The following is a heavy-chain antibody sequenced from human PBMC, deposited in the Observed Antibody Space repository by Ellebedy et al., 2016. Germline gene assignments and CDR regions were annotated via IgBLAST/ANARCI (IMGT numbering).Heavy chain of an antibody. CDR2: ISGSGGST. D-gene: IGHD2-15*01. Sequence: GESLKISXAASGFTFSDYYMSWIRQAPGKGLEWVSAISGSGGSTYYADSVKGRFTISRDNSKNTLYLQMNSLRAEDTAVYYCAKKGGLSVVVVAAVYSYFDYWGQGTLVTVSS. J-gene: IGHJ4*02. CDR1: GFTFSDYY. CDR3: AKKGGLSVVVVAAVYSYFDY. V-gene: IGHV3-23*01.